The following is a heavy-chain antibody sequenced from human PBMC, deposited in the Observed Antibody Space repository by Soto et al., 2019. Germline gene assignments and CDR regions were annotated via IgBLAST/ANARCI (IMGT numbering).Heavy chain of an antibody. D-gene: IGHD5-12*01. CDR3: ASQGDSGYDYSAY. Sequence: PSETLSLTCTFSCGSIISSSYYWGWIRQPPGKGLEWIGSIYYSGSTYYNPSLKSRVTISVDTSKYQFSLKLSSVTAADTAVYYCASQGDSGYDYSAYWGQGTLVTVSS. CDR1: CGSIISSSYY. V-gene: IGHV4-39*01. J-gene: IGHJ4*02. CDR2: IYYSGST.